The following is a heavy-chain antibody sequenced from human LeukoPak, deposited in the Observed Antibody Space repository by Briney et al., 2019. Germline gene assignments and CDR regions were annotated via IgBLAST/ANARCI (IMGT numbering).Heavy chain of an antibody. V-gene: IGHV1-18*01. CDR2: VSAYNGNT. CDR3: ARGSSWFGTIDY. J-gene: IGHJ4*02. CDR1: GYTFTSYG. D-gene: IGHD6-13*01. Sequence: ASVTVSCKASGYTFTSYGINWLRQAPGQGLEWMGWVSAYNGNTNYAQKVQGRVTMTTDTSTSTAYMELRRLRSDDTAVYYCARGSSWFGTIDYWGQGTLVTVSS.